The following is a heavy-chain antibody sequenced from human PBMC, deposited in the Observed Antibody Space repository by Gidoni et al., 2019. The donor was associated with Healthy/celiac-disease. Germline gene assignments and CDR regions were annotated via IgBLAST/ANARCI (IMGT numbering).Heavy chain of an antibody. CDR2: IKSKTDGVTT. CDR1: GFTFSNAW. Sequence: EVQLVESVGGLVQPGGSLPLSCAASGFTFSNAWMSWVRQAPGKGLEWVGRIKSKTDGVTTDNAAPVKGRFNIARDESKNTLYLQMNSLKTEDTAVYYCTTDTGENWFDPWGQGTLVTVSS. V-gene: IGHV3-15*01. J-gene: IGHJ5*02. D-gene: IGHD2-8*02. CDR3: TTDTGENWFDP.